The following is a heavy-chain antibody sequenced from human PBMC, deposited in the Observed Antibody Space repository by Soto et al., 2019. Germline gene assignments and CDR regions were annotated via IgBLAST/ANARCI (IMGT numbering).Heavy chain of an antibody. D-gene: IGHD3-22*01. CDR1: GFTFSSYA. J-gene: IGHJ4*02. V-gene: IGHV3-30-3*01. CDR3: AREVVPRDDDSSGYYATPPFDS. CDR2: ISYDGSNK. Sequence: PGGSLRLSCAASGFTFSSYAMHWVRQAPGKGLEWVAVISYDGSNKYYADSVKGRFTISRDNSKNTLYLQMNSLRAEDTAVYYCAREVVPRDDDSSGYYATPPFDSWGQGTLVTVSS.